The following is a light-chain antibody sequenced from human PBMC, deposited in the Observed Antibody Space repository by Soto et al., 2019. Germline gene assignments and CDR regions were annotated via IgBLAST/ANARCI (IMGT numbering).Light chain of an antibody. CDR1: SSDVGGYNY. CDR3: SSYTSSSTLV. CDR2: DVS. J-gene: IGLJ1*01. Sequence: QAGQTQPASECVSPGQSLTISCTGTSSDVGGYNYVSWYQQHPGKAPKLMIYDVSNRPSGVSNRFSGSKSGNTASLTISGLQAEDGADYYCSSYTSSSTLVFGTGTKVTVL. V-gene: IGLV2-14*01.